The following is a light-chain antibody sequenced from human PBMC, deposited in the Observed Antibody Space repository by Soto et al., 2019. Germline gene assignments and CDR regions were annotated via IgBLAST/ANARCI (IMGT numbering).Light chain of an antibody. CDR1: QNINTY. V-gene: IGKV1-39*01. Sequence: DIPMTQSPSSLSASVGDRVTITCRASQNINTYLNWYQQKPGKAPKLLSYAASSLQSGVPSRFSGSGSGTDFTLTIRSMQPEAIAPYSCQQGYSNPYTFGRGNKLEIK. CDR2: AAS. J-gene: IGKJ2*01. CDR3: QQGYSNPYT.